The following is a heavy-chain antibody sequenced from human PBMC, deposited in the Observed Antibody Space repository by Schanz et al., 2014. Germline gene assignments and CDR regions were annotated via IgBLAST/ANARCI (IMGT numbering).Heavy chain of an antibody. CDR3: ARDRGRGDLPGDI. CDR2: ISYSGST. J-gene: IGHJ3*02. V-gene: IGHV4-31*03. D-gene: IGHD4-17*01. Sequence: QVQLQESGPGLVKPSQTPSLTCTVSGGSVSSGGDYWSWIRQHPGKGLEWIGFISYSGSTYYNPSLKSRVTISVDTSKNQFSLNLSSATAADTAVYYCARDRGRGDLPGDIWGQGTMVTVSS. CDR1: GGSVSSGGDY.